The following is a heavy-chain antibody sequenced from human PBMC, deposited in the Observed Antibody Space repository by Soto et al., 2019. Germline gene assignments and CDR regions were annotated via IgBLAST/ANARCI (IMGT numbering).Heavy chain of an antibody. J-gene: IGHJ6*02. V-gene: IGHV1-69*13. D-gene: IGHD3-3*01. Sequence: PVKVSCKASGGTFSSYAISWVRQAPGQGLEWMGGIIPIFGTANYAQKFQGRVTITADESTSTAYMELSSLRSEDTAVYYCARDSGSVLRFLETYGMDVWGQGTTVTVSS. CDR2: IIPIFGTA. CDR1: GGTFSSYA. CDR3: ARDSGSVLRFLETYGMDV.